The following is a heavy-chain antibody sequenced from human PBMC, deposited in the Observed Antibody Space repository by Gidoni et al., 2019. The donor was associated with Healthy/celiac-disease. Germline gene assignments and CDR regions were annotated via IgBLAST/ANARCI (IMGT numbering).Heavy chain of an antibody. CDR1: GGSIRSGDYY. CDR2: IYYSGSP. CDR3: ARVGKAYCSGGSCYLDY. D-gene: IGHD2-15*01. J-gene: IGHJ4*02. Sequence: QVQLQESGPGLVKPSQTLSLTGTVSGGSIRSGDYYWSWTRQPPGKGLEWIGYIYYSGSPYYNPSLKSRVTISVDTSKNQCSLKLSSVTAADTAVYYCARVGKAYCSGGSCYLDYWGQGTLVTVSS. V-gene: IGHV4-30-4*01.